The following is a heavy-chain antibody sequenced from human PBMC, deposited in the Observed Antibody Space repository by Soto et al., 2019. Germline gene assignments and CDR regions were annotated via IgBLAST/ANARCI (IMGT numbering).Heavy chain of an antibody. CDR2: IIPIFGTA. V-gene: IGHV1-69*13. J-gene: IGHJ6*02. CDR3: ARDFPHPTYDILTGYYFYYYGMDV. CDR1: GGTFSSYA. Sequence: SVKVSCKASGGTFSSYAISWVRQAPGQGLEWMGGIIPIFGTANYAQKFQGRVTITADESTSTAYMELSSLRSEDTAVYYCARDFPHPTYDILTGYYFYYYGMDVWGQGTTVTSP. D-gene: IGHD3-9*01.